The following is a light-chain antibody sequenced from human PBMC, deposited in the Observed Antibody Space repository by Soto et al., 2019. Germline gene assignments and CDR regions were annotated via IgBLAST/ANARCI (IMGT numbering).Light chain of an antibody. CDR2: SNN. V-gene: IGLV1-47*02. Sequence: QSVLTQPPSASGTPGQRVTISCSGSSSNIGSNYVYWYQQLPGTAPKLLIYSNNQRPSGVPDRFSGSKSGTSASLAISGLRSEDEAEYDCAAWDDSLSGVVFGGGTKVTVL. J-gene: IGLJ2*01. CDR3: AAWDDSLSGVV. CDR1: SSNIGSNY.